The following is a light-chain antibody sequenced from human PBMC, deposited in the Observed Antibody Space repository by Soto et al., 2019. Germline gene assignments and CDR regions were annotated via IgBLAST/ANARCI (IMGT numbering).Light chain of an antibody. CDR2: GAS. Sequence: EIVLTQSPGTLSLSPGARATLSCRASQSVSSSYLAWYQQKPGQAPRLLIYGASSRATGIPDRFSGSGSGTDFTLTISRLEPEDFAVYYCQQYGSSPPWTFGQGTKGEIK. J-gene: IGKJ1*01. CDR3: QQYGSSPPWT. V-gene: IGKV3-20*01. CDR1: QSVSSSY.